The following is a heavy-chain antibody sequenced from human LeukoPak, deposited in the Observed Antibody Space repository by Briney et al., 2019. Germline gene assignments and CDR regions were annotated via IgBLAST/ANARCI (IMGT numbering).Heavy chain of an antibody. V-gene: IGHV1-18*01. CDR2: VSGYNGNP. CDR3: AKDIQPGLGSGASCCFDY. Sequence: ASVKVSCKTSGYTFSRHGITWVRQAPGQGLEWMGWVSGYNGNPNCAQNVQGRVTMTTDTSTNTAYMELRSLRSDDTAVYYCAKDIQPGLGSGASCCFDYLGQGTPVTVSS. CDR1: GYTFSRHG. D-gene: IGHD2-15*01. J-gene: IGHJ4*02.